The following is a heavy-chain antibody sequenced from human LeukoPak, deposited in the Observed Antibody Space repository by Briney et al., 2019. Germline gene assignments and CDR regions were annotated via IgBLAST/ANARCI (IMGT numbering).Heavy chain of an antibody. V-gene: IGHV4-4*02. J-gene: IGHJ4*02. D-gene: IGHD6-13*01. CDR3: ARARGLAAAGTLNY. Sequence: SETLSLTCAVSGGSISSSIWWSWVRQPPGKGLEWFGEIYHSGSTNYNPSLKSRVTISVDKSKNQFSLKLSSVTAADTAVYYCARARGLAAAGTLNYWGQGTLVTVSS. CDR2: IYHSGST. CDR1: GGSISSSIW.